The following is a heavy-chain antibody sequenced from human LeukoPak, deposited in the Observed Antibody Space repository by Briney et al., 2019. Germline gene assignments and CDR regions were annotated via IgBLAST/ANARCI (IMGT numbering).Heavy chain of an antibody. CDR3: ARDSNYYGSGSYLYD. J-gene: IGHJ4*02. CDR2: INSDGSST. V-gene: IGHV3-74*03. D-gene: IGHD3-10*01. Sequence: GGSLRLSCAASGVTFSSYWMHWVRHAPGKGLVWVSRINSDGSSTKYADSVKGRFTISRDNAKNTLYLQMNSLRAEDTAIYYCARDSNYYGSGSYLYDWGQGTLVTVSS. CDR1: GVTFSSYW.